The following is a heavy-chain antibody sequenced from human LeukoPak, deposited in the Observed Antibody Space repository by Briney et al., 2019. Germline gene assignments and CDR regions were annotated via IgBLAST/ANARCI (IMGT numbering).Heavy chain of an antibody. J-gene: IGHJ4*02. CDR1: DGSVSSGTYY. V-gene: IGHV4-39*01. Sequence: PSETLSLTCTISDGSVSSGTYYWGWIRQSPGKGLECNPSLKSRAAIFVDTSRDQVSMDLSYVTAADTALYYCVRHISANTGYFDSCGQGTLVTVSS. CDR3: VRHISANTGYFDS.